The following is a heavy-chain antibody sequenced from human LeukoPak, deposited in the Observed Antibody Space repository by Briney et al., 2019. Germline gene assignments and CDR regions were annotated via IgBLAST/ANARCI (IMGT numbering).Heavy chain of an antibody. CDR1: GFTFSSYW. Sequence: GGSLRLSCAASGFTFSSYWMSWVRQAPGKGLEWVANMKYDGSEKYYVDSVKGRFTISRDNAKNSLYLQMNSLRAEDTAVYYCAKSITIFAVVTGFDYWGQGTLVTVSS. D-gene: IGHD3-3*01. J-gene: IGHJ4*02. V-gene: IGHV3-7*03. CDR2: MKYDGSEK. CDR3: AKSITIFAVVTGFDY.